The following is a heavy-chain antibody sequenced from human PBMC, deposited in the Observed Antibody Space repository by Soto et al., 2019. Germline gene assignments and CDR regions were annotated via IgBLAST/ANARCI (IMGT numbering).Heavy chain of an antibody. J-gene: IGHJ4*02. CDR1: GGSISSYY. Sequence: SETLSLTCTVSGGSISSYYWSWIRQPPGKGLEWIGYIYYSGSTNYNPSLKSRVTISVDTSKNQFSLKLSSVTAADTAVYYCARVTAFQDFWSGPRYYFDYWGQGTLVTVSS. D-gene: IGHD3-3*01. CDR3: ARVTAFQDFWSGPRYYFDY. CDR2: IYYSGST. V-gene: IGHV4-59*12.